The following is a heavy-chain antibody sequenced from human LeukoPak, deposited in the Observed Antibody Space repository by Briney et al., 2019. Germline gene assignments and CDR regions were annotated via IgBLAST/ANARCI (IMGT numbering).Heavy chain of an antibody. CDR2: ISAYNGNT. J-gene: IGHJ4*02. Sequence: ASVKVSCKASGYTFTSYGISWVRQAPGRGLEWMGWISAYNGNTNYAQKLQGRVTMTTDTSTSTAYMELRSLRSDNTAVYYCAREDTRLKSDYWGQGTLVTVSS. V-gene: IGHV1-18*01. CDR3: AREDTRLKSDY. CDR1: GYTFTSYG.